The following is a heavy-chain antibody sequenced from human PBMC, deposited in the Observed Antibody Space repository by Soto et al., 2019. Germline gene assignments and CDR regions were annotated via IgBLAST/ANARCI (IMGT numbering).Heavy chain of an antibody. Sequence: EVQLLESGGGSVQPGGSLRLSCAASGFTLSNYAMSWVRQAPGKGLEWVSAISISGGSTYYADSVKGRFTISRDSSKNTWYLQMNSLRAEDTAVYYCAKDLRDSSGYYYYIDSWGQGILFTVSS. CDR3: AKDLRDSSGYYYYIDS. D-gene: IGHD3-22*01. CDR1: GFTLSNYA. V-gene: IGHV3-23*01. J-gene: IGHJ4*02. CDR2: ISISGGST.